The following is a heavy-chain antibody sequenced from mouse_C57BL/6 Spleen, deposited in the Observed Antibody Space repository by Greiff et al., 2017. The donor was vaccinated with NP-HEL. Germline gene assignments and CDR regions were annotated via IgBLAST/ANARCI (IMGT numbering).Heavy chain of an antibody. CDR2: ISSGSSTI. CDR3: ARRIYYYGSSYDAMDY. J-gene: IGHJ4*01. Sequence: DVKLVESGGGLVKPGGSLKLSCAASGFTFSDYGMHWVRQAPEKGLEWVAYISSGSSTIYYADTVKGRFTISRDNAKNTLFLQMTSLRSEDTAMYYCARRIYYYGSSYDAMDYWGQGTSVTVSS. CDR1: GFTFSDYG. D-gene: IGHD1-1*01. V-gene: IGHV5-17*01.